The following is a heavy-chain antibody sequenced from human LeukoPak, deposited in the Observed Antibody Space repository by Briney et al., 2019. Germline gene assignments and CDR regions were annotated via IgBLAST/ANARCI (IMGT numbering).Heavy chain of an antibody. Sequence: GGSLRLSCAASGFTFSDYYMSWIRQAPGKGLEWVSYISSSGSTIYYADSVRGRFTISRDNAKNSLYLQMNSLRAEDTAVYYCAREISGERTYYFDYWGQGTLVTISS. CDR3: AREISGERTYYFDY. CDR1: GFTFSDYY. CDR2: ISSSGSTI. V-gene: IGHV3-11*01. D-gene: IGHD1-26*01. J-gene: IGHJ4*02.